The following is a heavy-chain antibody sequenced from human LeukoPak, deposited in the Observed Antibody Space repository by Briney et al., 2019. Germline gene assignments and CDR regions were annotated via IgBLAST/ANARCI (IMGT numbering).Heavy chain of an antibody. CDR1: GGTFSSYA. D-gene: IGHD3-16*02. Sequence: SVKVPCNASGGTFSSYAISWVRQAPGQGLEWMGRIIPILGIANYAQKFQGRVTITADKSTSTAYMELSSLRSEDTAVYYCARDQVYDYVWGSYRPPGYWGQGTLVTVSS. CDR2: IIPILGIA. CDR3: ARDQVYDYVWGSYRPPGY. V-gene: IGHV1-69*04. J-gene: IGHJ4*02.